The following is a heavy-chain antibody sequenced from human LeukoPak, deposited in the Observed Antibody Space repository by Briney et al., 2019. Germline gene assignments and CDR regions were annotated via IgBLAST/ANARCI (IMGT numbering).Heavy chain of an antibody. J-gene: IGHJ5*02. D-gene: IGHD2-15*01. Sequence: PGGSLRLSCGPSGFIFRENYMNWVRQAPGKGLEWGARIKNKGSSFATEYAASVRGRFTISRDDSKDSLYLQMNSLKADDTAIYYCTREFYSKFDSWGQGTLVTVSS. CDR1: GFIFRENY. CDR3: TREFYSKFDS. V-gene: IGHV3-72*01. CDR2: IKNKGSSFAT.